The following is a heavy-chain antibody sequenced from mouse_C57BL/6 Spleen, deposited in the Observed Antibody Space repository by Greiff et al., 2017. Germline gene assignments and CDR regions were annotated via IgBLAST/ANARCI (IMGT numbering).Heavy chain of an antibody. J-gene: IGHJ2*01. Sequence: QVQLQQPGAELVKPGASVKLSCKASGYTFTSYWMHWVKQRPGQGLEWIGMIHPNSGSTNYNEKFKSKATLTVDKSSSTAYMQLSSLTSEDSAVYYCARSGGSSYYEVDYFDYWGQGTTLTVSS. CDR3: ARSGGSSYYEVDYFDY. V-gene: IGHV1-64*01. D-gene: IGHD2-10*01. CDR1: GYTFTSYW. CDR2: IHPNSGST.